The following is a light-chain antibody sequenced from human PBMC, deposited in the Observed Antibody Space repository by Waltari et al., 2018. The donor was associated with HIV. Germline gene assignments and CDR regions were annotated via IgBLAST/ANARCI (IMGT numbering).Light chain of an antibody. CDR1: NRNIGFFNL. CDR3: NSYSSDDTVV. V-gene: IGLV2-14*02. Sequence: QSALTQPASVSGSPGQSLTITCTGTNRNIGFFNLVSWYQQYPGKAPQLIIYGGTSRPPGVSHRFSGSKSGNTASLTSSGLQTDDEAEYYCNSYSSDDTVVFGGGTKLTVL. J-gene: IGLJ2*01. CDR2: GGT.